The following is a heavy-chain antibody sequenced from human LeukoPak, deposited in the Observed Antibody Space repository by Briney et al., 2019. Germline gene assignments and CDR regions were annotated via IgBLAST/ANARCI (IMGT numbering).Heavy chain of an antibody. V-gene: IGHV1-8*03. CDR2: MNPNSGNT. CDR3: ARGTTVTNYYYYYYMDV. D-gene: IGHD4-17*01. Sequence: GASVKVSCKASGYTFTSYDINWVRQATGQGLEWMGWMNPNSGNTGHAQKFQGRVTITRNTSISTAYMELSSLRSEDTAVYYCARGTTVTNYYYYYYMDVWGKGTTVTVSS. CDR1: GYTFTSYD. J-gene: IGHJ6*03.